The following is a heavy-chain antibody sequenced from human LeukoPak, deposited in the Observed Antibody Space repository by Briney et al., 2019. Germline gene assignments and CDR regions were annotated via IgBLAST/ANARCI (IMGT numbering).Heavy chain of an antibody. V-gene: IGHV3-20*04. D-gene: IGHD3-22*01. CDR1: DFTFSTYG. CDR2: VNWNSNNI. CDR3: ARGLMGGYPRFDY. Sequence: GGSLRLSCAAPDFTFSTYGMSWVRQAPGKGLEWVSNVNWNSNNIGYADSVKGRFTISRDNAKNSLYLQMSSLRAEDTALYYCARGLMGGYPRFDYWGQGTLVIVSS. J-gene: IGHJ4*02.